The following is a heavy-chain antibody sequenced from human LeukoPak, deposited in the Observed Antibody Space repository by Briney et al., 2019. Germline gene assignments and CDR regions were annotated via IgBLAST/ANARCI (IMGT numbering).Heavy chain of an antibody. V-gene: IGHV1-2*02. D-gene: IGHD6-13*01. CDR3: ARSYAAAGSRNYYYYMDV. J-gene: IGHJ6*03. CDR2: INPNSGGT. CDR1: GYTFTGYY. Sequence: ASVKVSCKASGYTFTGYYMHWVRQAPGQGLEWMGWINPNSGGTNYAQKLQGRVTMTTDTSTSTAYMELRSLRSDDTAVYYCARSYAAAGSRNYYYYMDVWGKGTTVTISS.